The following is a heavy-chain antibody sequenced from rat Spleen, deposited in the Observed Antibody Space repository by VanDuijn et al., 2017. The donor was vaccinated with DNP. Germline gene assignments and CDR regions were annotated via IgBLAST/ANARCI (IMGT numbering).Heavy chain of an antibody. V-gene: IGHV2-43*01. CDR1: GFSLTNYG. Sequence: QVQLKESGPGLVQPSQTLSLTCTVSGFSLTNYGVSWVRQPPGKGLEWMGVMWTSGSTEYNSALKSRLSISRDTSKSQVFLKMNSLQTEDTATYYCARGEWPYWYFDFWGPGTMVTVSS. CDR3: ARGEWPYWYFDF. CDR2: MWTSGST. D-gene: IGHD1-1*01. J-gene: IGHJ1*01.